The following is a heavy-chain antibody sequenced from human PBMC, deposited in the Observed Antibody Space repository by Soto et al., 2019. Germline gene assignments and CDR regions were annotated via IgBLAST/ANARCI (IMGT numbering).Heavy chain of an antibody. Sequence: SETLSVTCGVYGGSFSGYDWSWIRQPPGKGLEWIGEINHSGSTNYNPSLKSRVTISVDTSKNQFSLKLSSVTAADTAVYYCARSSIVATIGYWGQGTLVTVSS. CDR1: GGSFSGYD. D-gene: IGHD5-12*01. V-gene: IGHV4-34*01. CDR3: ARSSIVATIGY. CDR2: INHSGST. J-gene: IGHJ4*02.